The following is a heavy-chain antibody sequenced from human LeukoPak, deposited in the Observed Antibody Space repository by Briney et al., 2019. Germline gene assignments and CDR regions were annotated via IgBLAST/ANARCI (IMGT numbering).Heavy chain of an antibody. D-gene: IGHD6-13*01. CDR3: ARVISSFYYFNS. J-gene: IGHJ4*02. CDR2: ITGSSSYI. V-gene: IGHV3-21*01. Sequence: PGGSLRLSCAASGFAFSSYTMNWVRQAPGKGLEWVSSITGSSSYIFSADSVRGRFTISRDNAKNSLYLQMNSLRADDTAVHYCARVISSFYYFNSWGQGTLVTVSS. CDR1: GFAFSSYT.